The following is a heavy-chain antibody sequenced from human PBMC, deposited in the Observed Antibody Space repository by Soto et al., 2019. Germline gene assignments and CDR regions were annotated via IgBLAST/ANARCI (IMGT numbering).Heavy chain of an antibody. V-gene: IGHV4-59*11. J-gene: IGHJ5*02. CDR3: ARGGWSHDA. CDR2: IYYSGST. D-gene: IGHD2-15*01. Sequence: PSETLSLTCTVSGGSISSHYWSWIRQPPEKGLEWIGYIYYSGSTNYNSSLQSRVTISVDMSKNQFSLKLTSVTAADTAVYYCARGGWSHDAWGQGKRVTVSS. CDR1: GGSISSHY.